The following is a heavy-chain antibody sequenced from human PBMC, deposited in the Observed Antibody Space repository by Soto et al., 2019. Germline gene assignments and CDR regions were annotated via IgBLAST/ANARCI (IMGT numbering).Heavy chain of an antibody. CDR3: ASGRGYSDGYVYFDY. J-gene: IGHJ4*02. D-gene: IGHD5-18*01. V-gene: IGHV4-34*01. Sequence: PSETLSLTCAVYGGSFSGYYWSWIRQPPGKGLEWIGEINHSGSTNYNPSLKSRVTISVDTSKIQFSLKLSSVTAADTAVYYCASGRGYSDGYVYFDYWGQGTLVTVSS. CDR1: GGSFSGYY. CDR2: INHSGST.